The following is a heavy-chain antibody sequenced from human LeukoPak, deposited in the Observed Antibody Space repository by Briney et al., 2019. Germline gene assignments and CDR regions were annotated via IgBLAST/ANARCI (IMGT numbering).Heavy chain of an antibody. D-gene: IGHD3-10*01. V-gene: IGHV1-3*01. J-gene: IGHJ5*02. CDR2: INAANGNT. CDR1: GYTFTDYV. Sequence: ASVTVSCTASGYTFTDYVIHWVRQAPGQRLEWMGWINAANGNTKYSQKFRGRVTITRDTSASIAYMELSSLRSEDTAVYYCARGPSRGWFDPWGQGTLVTVSS. CDR3: ARGPSRGWFDP.